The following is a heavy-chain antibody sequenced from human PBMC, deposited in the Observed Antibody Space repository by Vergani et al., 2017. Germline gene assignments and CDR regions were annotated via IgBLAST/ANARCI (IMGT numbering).Heavy chain of an antibody. J-gene: IGHJ6*03. CDR1: GYTFTGYY. Sequence: QVQLVQSGAEVKKPGASVKVSCKASGYTFTGYYMHWVRQAPGQGLEWMGWINPNSGGTNYAQKFQGRVTMTRDTSISTAYRELSRLRSDDTAVYYCARRNNHDFWSGLRGYYYYMDVWGKGTTVTVSS. V-gene: IGHV1-2*02. D-gene: IGHD3-3*01. CDR3: ARRNNHDFWSGLRGYYYYMDV. CDR2: INPNSGGT.